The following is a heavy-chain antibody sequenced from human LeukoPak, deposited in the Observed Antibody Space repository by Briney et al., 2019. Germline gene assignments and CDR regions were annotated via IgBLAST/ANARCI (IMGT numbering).Heavy chain of an antibody. J-gene: IGHJ5*02. V-gene: IGHV3-48*04. D-gene: IGHD3-22*01. Sequence: GGSLRLSCAVSGFTFGSHDLHWVRQAPGKGLEWVSYISSSSSTIYYADSVKGRFTISRDNAKNSLYLQMNSLRAEDTAVYYCARRSHSGYYDPWGQGTLVTVSS. CDR2: ISSSSSTI. CDR3: ARRSHSGYYDP. CDR1: GFTFGSHD.